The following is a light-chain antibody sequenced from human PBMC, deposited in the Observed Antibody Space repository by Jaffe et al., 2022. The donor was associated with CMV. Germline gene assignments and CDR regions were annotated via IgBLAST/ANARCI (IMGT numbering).Light chain of an antibody. CDR1: QNIRSW. Sequence: DIQMTQSPSTLSASVGDRVTITCRASQNIRSWLAWYQQKPGKAPNLLIYKASSLESGVPSRFSGSGSGTEFTLTISSLQPDDFATYYCQQYNSYSYTFGQGTKLEIK. J-gene: IGKJ2*01. CDR2: KAS. CDR3: QQYNSYSYT. V-gene: IGKV1-5*03.